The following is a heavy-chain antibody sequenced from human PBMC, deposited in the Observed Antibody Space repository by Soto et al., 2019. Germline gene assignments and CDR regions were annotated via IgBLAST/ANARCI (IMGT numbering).Heavy chain of an antibody. D-gene: IGHD5-12*01. Sequence: QVQLQESGPGLVKPSQTLSLTCTVSGGSINSGDYYWSWIRQPPGKGLEWIGDIYYSGSPYYNPSPNRRLTXXVDTSKNRFSLRLSSVTAADTAVYYCASLFGGYEGDDAFDIWGQGTLVTVSS. CDR2: IYYSGSP. CDR3: ASLFGGYEGDDAFDI. J-gene: IGHJ3*02. CDR1: GGSINSGDYY. V-gene: IGHV4-30-4*01.